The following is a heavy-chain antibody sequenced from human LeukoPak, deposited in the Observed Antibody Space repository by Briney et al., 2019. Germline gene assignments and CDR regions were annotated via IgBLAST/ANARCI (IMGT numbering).Heavy chain of an antibody. CDR1: GFTFSGYS. D-gene: IGHD1-26*01. CDR2: ISSSSSYI. J-gene: IGHJ4*02. Sequence: PGGSLRLSCAASGFTFSGYSMNWVRQAPGKGLEWVSSISSSSSYIYYADSVKGRFTISRDNAKNSLYLQMNSLRAEDTAVYYCARDPIVGATCFDYWGQGTLVTVSS. CDR3: ARDPIVGATCFDY. V-gene: IGHV3-21*01.